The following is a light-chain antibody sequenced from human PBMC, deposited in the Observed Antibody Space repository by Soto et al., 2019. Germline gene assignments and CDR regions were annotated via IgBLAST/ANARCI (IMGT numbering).Light chain of an antibody. V-gene: IGLV2-14*01. Sequence: QSALTQPASVSGSPGQSITIYCTGTSSDVGGYNYVSWYQQHPGKAPKLMIYEVSNRPSGVSNRFSGSKSGNTASLTISGLQAEDEADYYCSSYTSSSTLYFFGTGTKLTVL. CDR3: SSYTSSSTLYF. CDR1: SSDVGGYNY. CDR2: EVS. J-gene: IGLJ1*01.